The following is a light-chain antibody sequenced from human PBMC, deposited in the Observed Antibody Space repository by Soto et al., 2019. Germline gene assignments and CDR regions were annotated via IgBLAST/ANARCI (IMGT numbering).Light chain of an antibody. CDR1: SSNIGSNY. CDR2: RNN. J-gene: IGLJ2*01. CDR3: AACDDSLSGL. V-gene: IGLV1-47*01. Sequence: QAVVTQPPSASGTPGQRVTISCSGSSSNIGSNYVYWYQQLPGTAPKLLIYRNNQRPSGVPDRFSGSKSGTSASLAISGLRSEDDADYYCAACDDSLSGLFGGGTKLTVL.